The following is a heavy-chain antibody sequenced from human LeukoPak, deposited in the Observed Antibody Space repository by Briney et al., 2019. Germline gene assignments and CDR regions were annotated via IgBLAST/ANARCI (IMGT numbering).Heavy chain of an antibody. CDR3: ARAPQWLQAKFDY. CDR1: GGSFSGYY. J-gene: IGHJ4*02. CDR2: INHSGST. D-gene: IGHD5-12*01. V-gene: IGHV4-34*01. Sequence: SETLSLTCAVYGGSFSGYYWSWLRQPPGKGLEWIGEINHSGSTNYNPSLKSRVTISVDTSKNQFSLKLSSVTAADTAVYYCARAPQWLQAKFDYWGQGTLVTVSS.